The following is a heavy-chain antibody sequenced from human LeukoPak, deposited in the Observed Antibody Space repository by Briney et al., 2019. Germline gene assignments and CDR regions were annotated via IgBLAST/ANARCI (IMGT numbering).Heavy chain of an antibody. D-gene: IGHD4-17*01. J-gene: IGHJ2*01. CDR1: GVTLSNYA. Sequence: AGGSLRLSCVASGVTLSNYAMSWVRQAPVRGLEWVSNIKQDGSAKYYVDSVKGRFTISRDNAKNSVHLQMNSLRAEDTAVYYCARRRLKGKYGDDNYWYFDLWGRGTLVTVSS. CDR3: ARRRLKGKYGDDNYWYFDL. V-gene: IGHV3-7*01. CDR2: IKQDGSAK.